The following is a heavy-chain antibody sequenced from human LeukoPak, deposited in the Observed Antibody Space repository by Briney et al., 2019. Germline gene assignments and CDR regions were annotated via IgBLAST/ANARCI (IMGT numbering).Heavy chain of an antibody. CDR3: ARSKHPSPLLY. J-gene: IGHJ4*02. CDR1: GGSFSGHY. V-gene: IGHV4-34*01. Sequence: SETLSLTCAVYGGSFSGHYWSWIRQPPGKGLEWIGEINHSGSTNYNPSLKSRVTISVDTSKNQFSLKLSSVTAADTAVYYCARSKHPSPLLYWGQGTLVTVSS. D-gene: IGHD2/OR15-2a*01. CDR2: INHSGST.